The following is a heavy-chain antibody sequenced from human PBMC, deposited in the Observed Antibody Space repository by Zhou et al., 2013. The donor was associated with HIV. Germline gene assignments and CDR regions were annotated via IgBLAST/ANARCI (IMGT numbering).Heavy chain of an antibody. Sequence: QVQLVQSGAEVKKPGSSVKVSCKASGGTFSSYAISWVRQAPGQGLEWMGRIIPILGIANYAQKFQGRVTITADKSTSTAYMELSSLRSEDTAVYYCARLVEDSSSSWFDPWGQGTLVTVSS. CDR1: GGTFSSYA. J-gene: IGHJ5*02. CDR2: IIPILGIA. D-gene: IGHD6-6*01. V-gene: IGHV1-69*04. CDR3: ARLVEDSSSSWFDP.